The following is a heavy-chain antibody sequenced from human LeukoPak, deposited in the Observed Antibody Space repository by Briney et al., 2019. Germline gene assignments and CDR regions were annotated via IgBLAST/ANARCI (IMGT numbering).Heavy chain of an antibody. V-gene: IGHV3-21*01. D-gene: IGHD6-19*01. CDR1: GFTFSNYN. J-gene: IGHJ4*02. Sequence: GGSLRLSCAASGFTFSNYNMNWVRQAPGKGLEWVSYISSSSTNIYYTDSVKGRFTISRDNAKNSLYLQMNSLRAEDTAVYYCARDDTAVAGTELDYCGQGTLVTVSS. CDR3: ARDDTAVAGTELDY. CDR2: ISSSSTNI.